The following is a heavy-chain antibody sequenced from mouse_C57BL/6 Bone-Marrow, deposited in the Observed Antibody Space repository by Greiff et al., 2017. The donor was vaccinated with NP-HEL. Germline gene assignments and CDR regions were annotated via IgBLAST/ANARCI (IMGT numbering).Heavy chain of an antibody. D-gene: IGHD2-4*01. J-gene: IGHJ4*01. Sequence: EVQLVESGGDLVKPGGSLKLSCAASGFTFSSYGMSWVRQTPDKRLEWVATISSGGSYTYYPDSVKGRFTISRDNAKNTLYLQMSSLKSEDTAMYYCARRIYYDYGGAMDYWGQGTSVTVSS. CDR1: GFTFSSYG. CDR2: ISSGGSYT. CDR3: ARRIYYDYGGAMDY. V-gene: IGHV5-6*01.